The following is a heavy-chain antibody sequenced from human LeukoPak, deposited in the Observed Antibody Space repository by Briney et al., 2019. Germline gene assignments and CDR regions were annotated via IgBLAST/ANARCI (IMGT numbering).Heavy chain of an antibody. V-gene: IGHV4-4*02. CDR3: ARSARGWSSGWYGDY. CDR1: GGSISSSNW. J-gene: IGHJ4*02. Sequence: SETLSLTCAVSGGSISSSNWWSWVRQPPGKGLEWIGEIYHSGSTNYNPSLKSRVTISVDKSKNQFSLKLSSVTAADTAVYYCARSARGWSSGWYGDYWGQGTLVTVSS. D-gene: IGHD6-19*01. CDR2: IYHSGST.